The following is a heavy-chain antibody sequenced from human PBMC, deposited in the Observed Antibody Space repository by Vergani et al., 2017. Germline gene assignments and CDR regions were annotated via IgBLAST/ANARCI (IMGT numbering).Heavy chain of an antibody. CDR1: GFTFSSYG. D-gene: IGHD1-1*01. Sequence: QVQLVESGGGVVQPGRSLTLSCAASGFTFSSYGMHWVRQAPGKGLEWVAVIWYDGSNKYYADSVKGRFTISRDNSKNTLYLQMNSLRAEDTAVYYCAREASTRYMDFWGKGTTVTFSS. J-gene: IGHJ6*03. CDR3: AREASTRYMDF. V-gene: IGHV3-33*01. CDR2: IWYDGSNK.